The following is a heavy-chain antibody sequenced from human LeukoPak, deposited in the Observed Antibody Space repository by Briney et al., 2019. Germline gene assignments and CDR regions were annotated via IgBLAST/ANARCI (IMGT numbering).Heavy chain of an antibody. J-gene: IGHJ5*02. D-gene: IGHD3-10*01. CDR2: INPNSGGT. Sequence: GASVKVSCKASGYTFTGYYMHWVRQAPGQGLEWMGLINPNSGGTNYAQKFQGRVTMTRDTSISTAYMELSRLRSDDPAVYYCARKGGGTMVRYNWFDPWGQGTLVTVSS. CDR3: ARKGGGTMVRYNWFDP. CDR1: GYTFTGYY. V-gene: IGHV1-2*02.